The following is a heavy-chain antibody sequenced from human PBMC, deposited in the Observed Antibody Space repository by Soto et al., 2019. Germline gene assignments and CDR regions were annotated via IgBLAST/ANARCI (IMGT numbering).Heavy chain of an antibody. CDR1: GFTFSSYW. V-gene: IGHV3-73*01. CDR3: TMGLLWFGAY. J-gene: IGHJ4*02. CDR2: IRSKANSYAT. D-gene: IGHD3-10*01. Sequence: TGGSLRLSCAASGFTFSSYWMIWVRQASGKGLEWVGRIRSKANSYATAYAESVKGRFTISRDDSKNTAYLQMNSLKTEDTAVYYCTMGLLWFGAYWGQGTLVTVSS.